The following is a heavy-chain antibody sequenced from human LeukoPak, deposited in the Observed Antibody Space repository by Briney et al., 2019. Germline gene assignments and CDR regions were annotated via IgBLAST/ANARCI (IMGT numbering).Heavy chain of an antibody. D-gene: IGHD4-17*01. CDR3: ARHYGYLDY. CDR1: GFTFSSYS. CDR2: ISSSSSSI. J-gene: IGHJ4*02. Sequence: PGGSLRLSCAASGFTFSSYSMKWVRQALGKGLEWVSYISSSSSSIYYADSVKGRFSISRDNARNSLYLQMNSLRDEDMAVSYCARHYGYLDYWGQGTLVTVSS. V-gene: IGHV3-48*02.